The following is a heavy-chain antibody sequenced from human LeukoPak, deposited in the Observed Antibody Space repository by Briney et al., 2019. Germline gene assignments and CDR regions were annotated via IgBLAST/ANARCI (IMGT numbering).Heavy chain of an antibody. CDR2: IIVDSGNT. CDR1: GFTFRGSA. Sequence: SVKVSCKASGFTFRGSAVQWARQARGQRLEWLGWIIVDSGNTHYLQELQERVTITRDISTNTAYLELSSLTSEDTAVYYCATDSTPMVRGIIIAFASWGQGTQVTVSS. V-gene: IGHV1-58*01. CDR3: ATDSTPMVRGIIIAFAS. D-gene: IGHD3-10*01. J-gene: IGHJ4*02.